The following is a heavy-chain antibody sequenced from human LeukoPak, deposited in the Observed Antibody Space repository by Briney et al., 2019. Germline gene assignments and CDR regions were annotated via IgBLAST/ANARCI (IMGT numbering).Heavy chain of an antibody. Sequence: PSETLSLTCSVSGSYLSSYYWSWIRQPAEKGLEWIGRIYPSGSTNYNPSLKSRVTISVDTSKNQFSLKLSSVTAADTAVYYCARVEWLRSLAFDYWGQGTLVTVSS. V-gene: IGHV4-4*07. CDR2: IYPSGST. CDR1: GSYLSSYY. CDR3: ARVEWLRSLAFDY. D-gene: IGHD5-12*01. J-gene: IGHJ4*02.